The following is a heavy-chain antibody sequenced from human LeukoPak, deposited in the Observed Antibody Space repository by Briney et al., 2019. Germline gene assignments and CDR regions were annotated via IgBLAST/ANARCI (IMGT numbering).Heavy chain of an antibody. Sequence: SETLSLTCKVSGYPIGLDYYWVWIRQAPGRGLQWIGGFHRGRIQYNSALKSRVTISIDSSKNQFSLRMWPVTAADTAVYYCARVFRTQNRGLNFDYWGQGTLVTVSS. D-gene: IGHD1-14*01. CDR1: GYPIGLDYY. CDR2: FHRGRI. J-gene: IGHJ4*02. V-gene: IGHV4-38-2*02. CDR3: ARVFRTQNRGLNFDY.